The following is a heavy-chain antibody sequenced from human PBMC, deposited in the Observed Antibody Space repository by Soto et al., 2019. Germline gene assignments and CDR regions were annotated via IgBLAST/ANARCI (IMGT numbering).Heavy chain of an antibody. CDR3: ARENFGVIIHDAFDL. CDR1: GDSVSSGGYY. J-gene: IGHJ3*01. V-gene: IGHV4-31*03. CDR2: IYDSETT. D-gene: IGHD2-8*01. Sequence: PSETLSLTYTVSGDSVSSGGYYWNWIRQHPGRGLEWLGYIYDSETTYYNPSLESRLSISVDASKNQFSLKVTSVTPADTAVYYCARENFGVIIHDAFDLWGQGTMVTVSS.